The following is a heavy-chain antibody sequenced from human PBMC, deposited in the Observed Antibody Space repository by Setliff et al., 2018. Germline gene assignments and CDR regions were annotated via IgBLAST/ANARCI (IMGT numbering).Heavy chain of an antibody. J-gene: IGHJ4*02. CDR3: ARSESCGSTHCSPYDY. CDR2: IDTSSYWI. Sequence: GGSLRLSCAASGFPFRIYSMHWVRQAPGQGLEWVASIDTSSYWIYYADSVKGRFAISRDNAENSLYLQMNSLRAEDTAVYYCARSESCGSTHCSPYDYWGQGTLVTVSS. CDR1: GFPFRIYS. V-gene: IGHV3-21*01. D-gene: IGHD2-2*01.